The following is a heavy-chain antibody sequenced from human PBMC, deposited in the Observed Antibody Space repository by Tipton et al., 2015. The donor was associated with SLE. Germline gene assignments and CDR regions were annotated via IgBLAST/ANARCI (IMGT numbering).Heavy chain of an antibody. D-gene: IGHD3-10*01. CDR3: ARAGSYYDY. J-gene: IGHJ4*02. V-gene: IGHV4-34*01. CDR1: GGSFSGYY. Sequence: TLSLTCAVYGGSFSGYYWSWIRQPPGKGLEWIGEINHSGNTNYNPSLKSRVAISVDTSKNQFSLTLSSVTAADTAVYYCARAGSYYDYWGQGTLVTVSS. CDR2: INHSGNT.